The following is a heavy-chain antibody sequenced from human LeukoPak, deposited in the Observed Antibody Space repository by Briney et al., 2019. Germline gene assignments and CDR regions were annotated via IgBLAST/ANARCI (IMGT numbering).Heavy chain of an antibody. CDR1: GYTFTSYD. Sequence: ASVKVSCKASGYTFTSYDINWVRQATGQGLEWMGWISAYNGNTNYAQKLQGRVTMTTDTSTSTAYMELRSLRSDDTAVYYCARDHLPKVWGLEWLRVPYIWGQGTMVTVSS. D-gene: IGHD3-3*01. CDR3: ARDHLPKVWGLEWLRVPYI. J-gene: IGHJ3*02. V-gene: IGHV1-18*01. CDR2: ISAYNGNT.